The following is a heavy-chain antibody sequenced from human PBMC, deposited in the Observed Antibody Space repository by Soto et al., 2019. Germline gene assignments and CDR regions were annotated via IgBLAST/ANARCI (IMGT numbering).Heavy chain of an antibody. CDR1: GYTFTSYD. CDR2: MNPNNGNT. CDR3: ATSGSGWYLF. D-gene: IGHD6-19*01. Sequence: QVQLVQSGAEVKKPGASVKVSCKVSGYTFTSYDINWVQQATGQGLEWMGWMNPNNGNTGFAQKFQGRITMTRNTYISTAYIELSSLRSEDTAVYYCATSGSGWYLFWGQGTLVTVSS. J-gene: IGHJ4*02. V-gene: IGHV1-8*01.